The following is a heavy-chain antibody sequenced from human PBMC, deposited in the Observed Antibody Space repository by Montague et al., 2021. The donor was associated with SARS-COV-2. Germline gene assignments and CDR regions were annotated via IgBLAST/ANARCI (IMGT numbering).Heavy chain of an antibody. J-gene: IGHJ4*02. Sequence: PALVKPTQTLTLTCTFSGFSLSTSGMCVSWIRQPPGEALEWLTLIDWDDDKYYSTSLKTRLTISKDTFKNQVVLTMTNMDPVDTATYYCARSYGTTVVTRAFDYWGQGTLVTVSS. V-gene: IGHV2-70*01. CDR3: ARSYGTTVVTRAFDY. CDR1: GFSLSTSGMC. CDR2: IDWDDDK. D-gene: IGHD4-23*01.